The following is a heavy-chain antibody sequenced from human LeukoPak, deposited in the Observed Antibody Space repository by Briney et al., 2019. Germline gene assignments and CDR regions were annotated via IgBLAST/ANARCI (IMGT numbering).Heavy chain of an antibody. CDR2: ISWNSGSI. CDR3: AKDTLYYYDSSGYSSY. CDR1: GFTFDDYA. J-gene: IGHJ4*02. Sequence: GRSLRLSCAASGFTFDDYAMHWVRQAPGKGLEWVSGISWNSGSIGYADSVKGRFTISRDNAKNSLYLQMNSLRAEDTALYYCAKDTLYYYDSSGYSSYWGQGTLVTVSS. D-gene: IGHD3-22*01. V-gene: IGHV3-9*01.